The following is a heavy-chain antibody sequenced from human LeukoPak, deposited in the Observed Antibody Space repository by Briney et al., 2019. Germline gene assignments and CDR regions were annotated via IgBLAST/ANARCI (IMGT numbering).Heavy chain of an antibody. CDR1: GGSISSSSYY. J-gene: IGHJ4*02. D-gene: IGHD3-10*01. CDR3: ARHASILLWFGELSGGFDY. Sequence: SETLSLTCTVSGGSISSSSYYWGWIRQPPGKGLEWIGSIYYSGSTYYNPSLKSRVTISVDTSKNQFSLKLSSVTAADTAVYYCARHASILLWFGELSGGFDYWGRGTLVTVSS. CDR2: IYYSGST. V-gene: IGHV4-39*01.